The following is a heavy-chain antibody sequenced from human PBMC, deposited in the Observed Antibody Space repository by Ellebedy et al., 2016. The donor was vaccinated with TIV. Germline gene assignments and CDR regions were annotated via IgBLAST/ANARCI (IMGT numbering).Heavy chain of an antibody. V-gene: IGHV3-30-3*01. CDR1: GFHFRNYA. D-gene: IGHD2-2*01. CDR3: ARDLTQYASGAGLSDS. CDR2: VSFDIDKK. J-gene: IGHJ4*02. Sequence: GESLKISCEASGFHFRNYAMHWVRQSPRKGLEWVAIVSFDIDKKFYTDSVKGRFTISRDNSKNTLYLDMNSLGVDDTAVYYCARDLTQYASGAGLSDSWGQGTLVTVSS.